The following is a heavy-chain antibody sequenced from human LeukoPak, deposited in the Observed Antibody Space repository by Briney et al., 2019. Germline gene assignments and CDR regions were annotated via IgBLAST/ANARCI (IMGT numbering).Heavy chain of an antibody. CDR3: ARPRGCGSARCNNFDY. CDR1: GFTFSSYW. D-gene: IGHD2-21*01. Sequence: HPGGSLRLSCAASGFTFSSYWMSWVRQAPGKGLEWVANIKQDGSEKYYVDSVKGRFTISRDNARNSLYLQMNNLRAEDTAVYYCARPRGCGSARCNNFDYWGQGTLVTVSS. CDR2: IKQDGSEK. J-gene: IGHJ4*02. V-gene: IGHV3-7*01.